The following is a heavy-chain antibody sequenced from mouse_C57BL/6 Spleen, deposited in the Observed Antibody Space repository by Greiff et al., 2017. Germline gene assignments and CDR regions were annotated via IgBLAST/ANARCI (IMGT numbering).Heavy chain of an antibody. CDR1: GFTFSDYY. CDR2: INYDGSST. V-gene: IGHV5-16*01. Sequence: EVMLVESEGGLVQPGSSMKLSCTASGFTFSDYYMAWVRQVPEKGLEWVANINYDGSSTYYLDSLKSRFIISRDNAKNILYLQMSSLKSEDTATYYCARERYYGSSYFDYWGQGTTLTVSS. CDR3: ARERYYGSSYFDY. J-gene: IGHJ2*01. D-gene: IGHD1-1*01.